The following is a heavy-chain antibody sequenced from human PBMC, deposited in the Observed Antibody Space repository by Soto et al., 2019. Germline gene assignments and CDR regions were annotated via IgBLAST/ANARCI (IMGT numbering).Heavy chain of an antibody. Sequence: QVQLVQSGAEVQKPGSSVKVSCKASGGTFSSYTISWVRQAPGQGLEWMGRIIPILGIANYAQKFQGRVTITADKSTSTAYMELSSLRSEDTAVSYCARVGRSSSGLVDYWGQGTLVTVSS. V-gene: IGHV1-69*02. D-gene: IGHD6-19*01. CDR2: IIPILGIA. CDR3: ARVGRSSSGLVDY. J-gene: IGHJ4*02. CDR1: GGTFSSYT.